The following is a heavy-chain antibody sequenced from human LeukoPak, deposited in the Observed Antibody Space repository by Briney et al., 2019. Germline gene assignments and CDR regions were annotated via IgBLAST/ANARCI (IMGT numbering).Heavy chain of an antibody. V-gene: IGHV2-5*02. CDR3: AHGSRNLYFDY. CDR2: IYWDDDK. Sequence: SGPTLVKPTQTLTLTCTFSGFSLSTSGVGVGWIRQPPGKALEWLALIYWDDDKRYSPSLKNRLTITKDTSKNQVVLTMTNMDPVDTASYYCAHGSRNLYFDYWGQGTLVTVSS. CDR1: GFSLSTSGVG. J-gene: IGHJ4*02.